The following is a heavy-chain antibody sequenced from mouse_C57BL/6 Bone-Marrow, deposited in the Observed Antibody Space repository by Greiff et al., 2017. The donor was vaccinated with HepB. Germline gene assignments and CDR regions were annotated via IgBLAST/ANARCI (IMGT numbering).Heavy chain of an antibody. CDR2: INPSTGGT. CDR1: GYSFTGYY. V-gene: IGHV1-42*01. J-gene: IGHJ4*01. CDR3: AGRLAMDY. Sequence: EVQLQQSGPELVKPGASVKISCKASGYSFTGYYMNWVKQSPEKSLEWIGEINPSTGGTTYNQKFKAKATLTVDKSSSTAYMQLKSLTSEDSAVYYCAGRLAMDYWGQGTSVTVSS.